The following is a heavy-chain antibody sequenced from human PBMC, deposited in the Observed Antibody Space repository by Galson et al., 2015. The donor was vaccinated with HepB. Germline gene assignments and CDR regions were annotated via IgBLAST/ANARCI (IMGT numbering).Heavy chain of an antibody. CDR2: IIPIFGTA. D-gene: IGHD3-22*01. V-gene: IGHV1-69*13. CDR3: ARETGGTYYYDSSGSFDY. Sequence: SVKVSCKASGGTFSSYAISWVRQAPGQGLEWMGGIIPIFGTANYAQKFQGRVTITADESTSTAYMELSSLRSEDTAVYYCARETGGTYYYDSSGSFDYWGQGTLVTVSS. J-gene: IGHJ4*02. CDR1: GGTFSSYA.